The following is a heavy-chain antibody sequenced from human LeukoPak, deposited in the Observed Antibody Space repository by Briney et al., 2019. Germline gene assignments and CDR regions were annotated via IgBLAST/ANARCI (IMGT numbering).Heavy chain of an antibody. V-gene: IGHV3-64*01. CDR1: GFTFSTYA. Sequence: SGGSLRLSCAASGFTFSTYAMHWVRQGPGKRLEYVAAISTNGDGTYYANSVRGRFTISRDNSKNTLYLQMGSLRAEDMAVYCCARYSGSCYNSWGQGTLVTVSS. J-gene: IGHJ4*02. D-gene: IGHD2-15*01. CDR3: ARYSGSCYNS. CDR2: ISTNGDGT.